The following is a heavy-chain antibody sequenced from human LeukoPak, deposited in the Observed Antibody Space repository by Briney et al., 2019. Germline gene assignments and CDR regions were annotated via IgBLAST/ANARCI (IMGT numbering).Heavy chain of an antibody. V-gene: IGHV4-39*01. Sequence: SEILSLTCTVSGGSISSSPFYWGWIRQPPGKGLEWVANIYYTGNTYYNPSLKSRLTISVDTSRNQFSLNLTSVTAADTAVYYCARLPLFTSDYNPSDFWGQGTLVTVSS. CDR1: GGSISSSPFY. CDR3: ARLPLFTSDYNPSDF. D-gene: IGHD3-10*01. CDR2: IYYTGNT. J-gene: IGHJ4*02.